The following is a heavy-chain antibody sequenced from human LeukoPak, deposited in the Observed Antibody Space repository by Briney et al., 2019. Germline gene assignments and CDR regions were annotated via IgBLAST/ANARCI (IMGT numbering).Heavy chain of an antibody. CDR3: ARHPGYDSFDY. CDR2: IFGGGGT. J-gene: IGHJ4*02. Sequence: GGSLRLSCAASGFTVSSNYMAWVRQPPGKGLEWVSVIFGGGGTYYAGSVRGRFTISRDNSQNTLFLQMNSLRAEDTAVYYCARHPGYDSFDYWGQGTLVTVSS. CDR1: GFTVSSNY. V-gene: IGHV3-53*01. D-gene: IGHD5-18*01.